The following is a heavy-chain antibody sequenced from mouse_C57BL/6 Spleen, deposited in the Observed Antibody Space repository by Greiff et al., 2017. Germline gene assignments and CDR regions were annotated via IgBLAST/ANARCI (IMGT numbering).Heavy chain of an antibody. CDR3: ARTGSNYVFDY. Sequence: QVQLQQSGAELVRPGTSVKVSCKASGYAFTNYLIEWVKQRPGQGLEWIGVINPGSGGTNYNEKFKGKATLTADKSSSTAYMQLSSLTSEASAVYFCARTGSNYVFDYWGQGTTLTVSS. V-gene: IGHV1-54*01. CDR2: INPGSGGT. J-gene: IGHJ2*01. CDR1: GYAFTNYL. D-gene: IGHD2-5*01.